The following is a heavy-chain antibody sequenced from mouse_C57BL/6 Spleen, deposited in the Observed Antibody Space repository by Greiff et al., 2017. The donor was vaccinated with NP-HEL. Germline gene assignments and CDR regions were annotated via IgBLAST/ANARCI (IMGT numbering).Heavy chain of an antibody. CDR2: IHPNSGST. D-gene: IGHD2-3*01. CDR1: GYTFTSYW. V-gene: IGHV1-64*01. J-gene: IGHJ2*01. CDR3: ARVGDYDGYFDY. Sequence: QVQLQQPGAELVKPGASVKLSCKASGYTFTSYWMHWVKQRPGQGLEWIGMIHPNSGSTNYNEKFKSKATLTVDKSSSTAYMQLSSLTSEDSAVYYCARVGDYDGYFDYWGQGTTLTVSS.